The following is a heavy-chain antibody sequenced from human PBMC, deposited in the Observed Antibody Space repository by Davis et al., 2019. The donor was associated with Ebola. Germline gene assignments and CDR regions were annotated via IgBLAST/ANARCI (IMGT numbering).Heavy chain of an antibody. CDR1: GGTFSSYT. J-gene: IGHJ6*02. CDR3: ARDTIAVAGTALFYYYGMDV. D-gene: IGHD6-19*01. V-gene: IGHV1-69*04. Sequence: AASVKVSCKASGGTFSSYTISWVRQAPGQGLEWMGRIIPILGIANYAQKFQGRVTITADKSTSTAYMELSSLRSEDTAVYYCARDTIAVAGTALFYYYGMDVWGQGTTVTVSS. CDR2: IIPILGIA.